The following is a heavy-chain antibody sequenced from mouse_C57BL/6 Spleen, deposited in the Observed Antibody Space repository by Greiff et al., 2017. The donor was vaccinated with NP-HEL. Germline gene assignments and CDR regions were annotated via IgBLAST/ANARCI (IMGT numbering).Heavy chain of an antibody. Sequence: VQLQQPGAELVRPGSSVKLSCKASGYTFTSYWMHWVKQRPIQGLEWIGNIDPSDSETHYNQKFKDKATLTVDKSSSTAYMQLSSLTSEDSAVYYCARYDYEGYAMDYWGQGTSVTVSS. J-gene: IGHJ4*01. CDR3: ARYDYEGYAMDY. CDR1: GYTFTSYW. CDR2: IDPSDSET. V-gene: IGHV1-52*01. D-gene: IGHD2-4*01.